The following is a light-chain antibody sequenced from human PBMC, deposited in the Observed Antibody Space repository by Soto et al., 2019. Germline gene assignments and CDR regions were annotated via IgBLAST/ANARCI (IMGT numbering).Light chain of an antibody. CDR3: QSYDNSLLAYV. V-gene: IGLV1-40*01. CDR2: AND. CDR1: SSNIGAGFD. J-gene: IGLJ2*01. Sequence: QSVLTQPPSVSGAPGQRLTISCAGTSSNIGAGFDVHWYQQLPGTAPKLLIYANDDRPSGVPVRFSGSTSGTSASLAITGLQAEDAADYYCQSYDNSLLAYVFGGGTKLTVL.